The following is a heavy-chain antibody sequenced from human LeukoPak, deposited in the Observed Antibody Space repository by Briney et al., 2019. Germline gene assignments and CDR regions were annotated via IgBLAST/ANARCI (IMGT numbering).Heavy chain of an antibody. V-gene: IGHV3-23*01. CDR2: ISGSGGST. Sequence: GGSLRLSCAASGFTLFTYSMNWVRQAPGKGLEWVSAISGSGGSTYYADSVKGRFTISRDNSKNTLYLQMNSLRAEDTAVYYCAKDMYSSSFNFDYWGQGTLVTVSS. CDR3: AKDMYSSSFNFDY. J-gene: IGHJ4*02. CDR1: GFTLFTYS. D-gene: IGHD6-13*01.